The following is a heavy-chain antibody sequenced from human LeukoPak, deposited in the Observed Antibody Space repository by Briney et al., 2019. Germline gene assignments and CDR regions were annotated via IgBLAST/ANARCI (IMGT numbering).Heavy chain of an antibody. J-gene: IGHJ4*02. CDR2: ISYDGSNK. CDR3: ARDSRSSSLK. D-gene: IGHD6-13*01. CDR1: GFTFSSYA. Sequence: PGRSLRLSCVASGFTFSSYAMHWVRQAPGKGLEWVAVISYDGSNKYYADSVKGRFTISRDNSKNTLYLQMNSLRAEDTAVYYCARDSRSSSLKWGQGTLVTVSS. V-gene: IGHV3-30*04.